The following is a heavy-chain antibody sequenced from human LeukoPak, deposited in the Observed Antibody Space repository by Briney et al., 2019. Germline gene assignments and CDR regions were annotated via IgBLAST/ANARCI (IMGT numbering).Heavy chain of an antibody. CDR3: ARDSGWLRSNYYYYGMDV. V-gene: IGHV4-59*01. CDR1: GFSISSYY. CDR2: IYYSGST. J-gene: IGHJ6*02. D-gene: IGHD5-12*01. Sequence: PSETLSLTCTVSGFSISSYYWSWIRQPPGKGLEWIGYIYYSGSTNYNPSLKSRVTISVDTSKNQFSLKLSSVTAADTAVYYCARDSGWLRSNYYYYGMDVWGQGTTVTVSS.